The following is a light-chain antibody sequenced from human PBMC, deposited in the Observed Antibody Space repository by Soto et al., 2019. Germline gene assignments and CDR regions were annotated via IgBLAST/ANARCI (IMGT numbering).Light chain of an antibody. V-gene: IGKV1-5*01. CDR1: QNIRSR. CDR2: DAS. CDR3: QQYHSYWT. Sequence: DFQMTQSPSTLSASVGDRVTITCRASQNIRSRLAWFQQKPGKAPKLLIYDASSLESGVPQRFSGSGSGTEFTLTISSMKTDDFSTYDCQQYHSYWTFGQGTKVDIK. J-gene: IGKJ1*01.